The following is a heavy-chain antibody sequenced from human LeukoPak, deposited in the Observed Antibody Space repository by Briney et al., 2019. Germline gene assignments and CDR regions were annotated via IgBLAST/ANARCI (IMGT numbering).Heavy chain of an antibody. CDR1: GFTFSDYA. Sequence: GGSLRLSCAASGFTFSDYAMSWVRQAPGQGLEWVSTITGSGDNTYYADSVKGRFTISRDNSKNTLYLQMNSLRAEDTAVYYCARDRGWLQSYYYYYGMDVWGQGTTVTVSS. CDR2: ITGSGDNT. D-gene: IGHD5-24*01. CDR3: ARDRGWLQSYYYYYGMDV. V-gene: IGHV3-23*01. J-gene: IGHJ6*02.